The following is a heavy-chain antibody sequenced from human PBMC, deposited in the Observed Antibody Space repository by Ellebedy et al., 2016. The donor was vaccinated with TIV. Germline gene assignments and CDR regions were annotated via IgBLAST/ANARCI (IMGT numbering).Heavy chain of an antibody. CDR2: IHYSGST. Sequence: SETLSLTCTVSGGSIISYYWVWIRQPPGKGLEWIGYIHYSGSTSYNPSLKSRVTISVDSSKNQFSLNLRSVTAADTAVYYCAREPSGWVAFDIWGQGTMVAVS. J-gene: IGHJ3*02. V-gene: IGHV4-59*01. CDR1: GGSIISYY. D-gene: IGHD6-19*01. CDR3: AREPSGWVAFDI.